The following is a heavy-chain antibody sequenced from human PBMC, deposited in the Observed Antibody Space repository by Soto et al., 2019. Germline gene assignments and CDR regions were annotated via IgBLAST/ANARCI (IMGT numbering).Heavy chain of an antibody. Sequence: PSETLSLTCPVSGSSISSYYWNWIQQPPAKGLEWIGYIHYKRSTTYNPSLKSRVTISVDTSKNQFSLKLTSVTASDTAVYYYARQSRFFERSPPNQKDYYYGRELRGQGTTITV. CDR1: GSSISSYY. CDR3: ARQSRFFERSPPNQKDYYYGREL. D-gene: IGHD3-3*01. CDR2: IHYKRST. J-gene: IGHJ6*01. V-gene: IGHV4-59*01.